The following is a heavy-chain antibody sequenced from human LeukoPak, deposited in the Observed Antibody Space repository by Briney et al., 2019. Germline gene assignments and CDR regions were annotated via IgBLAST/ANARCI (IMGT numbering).Heavy chain of an antibody. Sequence: PGGSLRLSCAASGFTFSSYAMSWVRQAPGKGLEWVSAISGSGGSTYYADSVKGRFTISRDNSKNTLYLQMNSLRAEDTAVYYCAKGDGSGSYYTLGFDYWGQGTLVTVSS. CDR2: ISGSGGST. D-gene: IGHD3-10*01. CDR3: AKGDGSGSYYTLGFDY. CDR1: GFTFSSYA. J-gene: IGHJ4*02. V-gene: IGHV3-23*01.